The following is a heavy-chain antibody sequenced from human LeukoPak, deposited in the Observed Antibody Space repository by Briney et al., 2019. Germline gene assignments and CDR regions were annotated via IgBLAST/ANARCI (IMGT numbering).Heavy chain of an antibody. Sequence: GGSLRLSCAASGFTFSSYWMHWVRQAPGKGLVWVSRINSDGSSTSYADSVKGRFTISRDNAKNTLYLQMNSLRAEDTAVYYCARASSTWYNGWFDPWGQGTLVTVSS. CDR1: GFTFSSYW. CDR2: INSDGSST. D-gene: IGHD6-13*01. CDR3: ARASSTWYNGWFDP. J-gene: IGHJ5*02. V-gene: IGHV3-74*01.